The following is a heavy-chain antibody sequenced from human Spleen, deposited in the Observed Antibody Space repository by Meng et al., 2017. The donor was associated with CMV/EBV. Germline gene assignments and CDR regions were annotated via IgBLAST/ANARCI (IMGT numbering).Heavy chain of an antibody. Sequence: EVRLVESGGGLVKPGGSLRLSCAASGFTFSSYTMNWVRQAPGKGLEWVACIGPSGVDIYYADSMKGRFAISRDDAMNSLYLQMNSLRVEDTAVYYCVRDAVPWILLRFFDLWGQGSLVTVSS. CDR3: VRDAVPWILLRFFDL. V-gene: IGHV3-21*01. D-gene: IGHD5-18*01. J-gene: IGHJ4*02. CDR1: GFTFSSYT. CDR2: IGPSGVDI.